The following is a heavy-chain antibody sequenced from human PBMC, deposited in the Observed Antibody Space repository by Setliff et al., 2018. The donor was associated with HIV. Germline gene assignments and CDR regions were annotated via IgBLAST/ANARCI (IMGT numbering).Heavy chain of an antibody. D-gene: IGHD4-17*01. J-gene: IGHJ4*02. CDR3: ARFEVTTVTTRDY. Sequence: PSETLSLTCAVSGGSISSSNWWSWVRQPPGKGLEWIGEIYHSGSANYNPSLKSPVIISIDTSRNQFSLKLRSVTAADPAVYYCARFEVTTVTTRDYWGQGTLVTVSS. CDR1: GGSISSSNW. V-gene: IGHV4-4*02. CDR2: IYHSGSA.